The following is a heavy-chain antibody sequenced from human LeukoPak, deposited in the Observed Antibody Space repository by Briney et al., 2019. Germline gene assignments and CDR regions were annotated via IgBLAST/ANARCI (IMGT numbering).Heavy chain of an antibody. CDR3: ARAPGSLESIAAWPYYLDN. V-gene: IGHV3-23*01. CDR1: GFTFGSYA. Sequence: PGGSLRLSCAGSGFTFGSYAMSWVRQAPGKGLEWVSLINGGGDATYYADSVKGRFAISRDNSKNTLNLQINSLRVEDTAVYYRARAPGSLESIAAWPYYLDNRGQATLVTVSS. D-gene: IGHD6-6*01. CDR2: INGGGDAT. J-gene: IGHJ4*02.